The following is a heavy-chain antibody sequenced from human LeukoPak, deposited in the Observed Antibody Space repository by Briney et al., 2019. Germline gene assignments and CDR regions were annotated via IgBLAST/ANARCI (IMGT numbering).Heavy chain of an antibody. CDR2: IKQDGSVK. V-gene: IGHV3-7*01. CDR3: ASPEWLPDAIDI. Sequence: TGGSLRLSCVGSGFTSSTFWMTWVRQAPGKGLEWVANIKQDGSVKNYVDSVKGRFTISRDNSKNSLYLQMNSLRAEDTAVYYCASPEWLPDAIDIWGQGTMVTVSS. D-gene: IGHD3-3*01. CDR1: GFTSSTFW. J-gene: IGHJ3*02.